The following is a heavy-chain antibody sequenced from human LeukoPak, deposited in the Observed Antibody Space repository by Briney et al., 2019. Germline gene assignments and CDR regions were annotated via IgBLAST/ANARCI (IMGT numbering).Heavy chain of an antibody. Sequence: GGSLRLSCAASGFTFSSYSMNWVRQAPGKGLEWVSSISSSSSYICYADSVKGRFTISRDNAKNSLYLQMNSLRAEDTAVYYCARGGGYDYWGQGTLVTVSS. CDR3: ARGGGYDY. J-gene: IGHJ4*02. CDR1: GFTFSSYS. D-gene: IGHD3-10*01. CDR2: ISSSSSYI. V-gene: IGHV3-21*01.